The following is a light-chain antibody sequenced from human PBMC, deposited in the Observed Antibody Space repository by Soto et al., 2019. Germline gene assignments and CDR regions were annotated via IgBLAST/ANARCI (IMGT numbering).Light chain of an antibody. V-gene: IGLV2-23*01. CDR2: EGS. CDR3: CSYAGSSTPLYV. Sequence: ALTQPASVSGSPGQSITISCTGTSSDVGSYNLVSWYQQHPGKAPKLMIYEGSKRPSGISYRFSGSKSGNTASLTISGLQAEDEADYYCCSYAGSSTPLYVFGTGTKVTVL. J-gene: IGLJ1*01. CDR1: SSDVGSYNL.